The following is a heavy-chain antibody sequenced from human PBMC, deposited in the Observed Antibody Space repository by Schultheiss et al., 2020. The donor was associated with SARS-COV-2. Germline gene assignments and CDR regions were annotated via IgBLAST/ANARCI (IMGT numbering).Heavy chain of an antibody. CDR1: GGSISSGDYY. J-gene: IGHJ4*02. V-gene: IGHV4-31*03. CDR3: ARQGRAAGLLTFDY. Sequence: SETLSLTCTVSGGSISSGDYYWSWIRQHPGKGLEWIGYIYYSGSTYYNPSLESRVTISVDTSKNQFSLKLSSVTAADTAVYYCARQGRAAGLLTFDYWGQGTLVTVSS. D-gene: IGHD6-13*01. CDR2: IYYSGST.